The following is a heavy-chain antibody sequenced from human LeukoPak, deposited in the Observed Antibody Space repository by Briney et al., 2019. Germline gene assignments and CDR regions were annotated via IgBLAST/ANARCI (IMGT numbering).Heavy chain of an antibody. D-gene: IGHD5-24*01. CDR1: GGSFSGYY. Sequence: SETLSLTCAVYGGSFSGYYWSWIRQPPGRGLEWVGEINHSGSTNYNPSLKSRVTISVDTSKNQFSLKLSSVTAADTAVYYCARSRWLQFGRALDYWGQGTLVTVSS. J-gene: IGHJ4*02. V-gene: IGHV4-34*01. CDR3: ARSRWLQFGRALDY. CDR2: INHSGST.